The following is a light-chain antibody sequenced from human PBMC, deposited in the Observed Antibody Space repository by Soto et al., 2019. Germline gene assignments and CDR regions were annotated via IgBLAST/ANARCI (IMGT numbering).Light chain of an antibody. CDR1: SSDVGGYNY. J-gene: IGLJ1*01. CDR2: DVS. V-gene: IGLV2-11*01. CDR3: CSYAGSYTHYV. Sequence: QSALTQPRSVSGSPGQPITISCTGTSSDVGGYNYVSWYRQHPGKAPKLMIYDVSKRPSGVPDRFSGSKSGNTASLTISGLQAEDEADYYCCSYAGSYTHYVFGTGTKLTVL.